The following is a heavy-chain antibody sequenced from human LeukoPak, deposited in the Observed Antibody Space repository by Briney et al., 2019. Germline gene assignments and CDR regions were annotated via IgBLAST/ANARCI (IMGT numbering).Heavy chain of an antibody. D-gene: IGHD2-15*01. J-gene: IGHJ6*02. CDR3: AKDLLRRNIVVVVAAMDYGMDV. CDR1: GFTFSSYA. V-gene: IGHV3-23*01. Sequence: GGSLRLSCAASGFTFSSYAMSWVRQAPGKGLEWVSAISGSGGSTYYADSVKGRFTISRDNPKNTLYLQMNSLRAEDTAVYYCAKDLLRRNIVVVVAAMDYGMDVWGQGTTVTVSS. CDR2: ISGSGGST.